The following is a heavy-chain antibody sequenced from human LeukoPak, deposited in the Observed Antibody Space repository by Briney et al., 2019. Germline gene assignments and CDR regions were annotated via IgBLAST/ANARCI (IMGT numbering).Heavy chain of an antibody. J-gene: IGHJ6*03. CDR1: GGSISIYY. Sequence: PSETLSLTCTVSGGSISIYYWSWIRQPPGKGLEWIGYIYYSGSTNYNPSLKSRVTTSVDTSKNQFSLKLSSVTAADTAVYYCARTGYYYYMDVWGKGTTVTVSS. V-gene: IGHV4-59*01. CDR2: IYYSGST. CDR3: ARTGYYYYMDV.